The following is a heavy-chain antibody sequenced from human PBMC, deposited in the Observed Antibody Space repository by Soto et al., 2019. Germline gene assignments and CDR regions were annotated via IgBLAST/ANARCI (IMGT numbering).Heavy chain of an antibody. J-gene: IGHJ4*02. Sequence: QVQLVESGGGVVQPGRPLRLSCATSGFLFSSHGYHWVRQAPGKGLEWVGAIWHDGSKIYYADSVKGRFTISRDDSKNTLYLQMNSLSAADTAVSHCARDEGITVLNFWGQGTLVTVSS. D-gene: IGHD1-20*01. V-gene: IGHV3-33*01. CDR3: ARDEGITVLNF. CDR2: IWHDGSKI. CDR1: GFLFSSHG.